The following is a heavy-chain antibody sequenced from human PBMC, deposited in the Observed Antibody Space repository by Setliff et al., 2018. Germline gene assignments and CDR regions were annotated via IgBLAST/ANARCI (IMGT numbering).Heavy chain of an antibody. CDR2: IIPIFGSA. J-gene: IGHJ4*02. CDR1: GFGFTTFG. D-gene: IGHD6-19*01. CDR3: ARGASLTVADRGSFAF. V-gene: IGHV1-69*13. Sequence: SVKVSCKTSGFGFTTFGFSWVRQAPGQGLEWMGGIIPIFGSANYAQKFRGRVTISADESTSRVYMDVSSPTSVDTAMYYCARGASLTVADRGSFAFWGQGTLVTVSS.